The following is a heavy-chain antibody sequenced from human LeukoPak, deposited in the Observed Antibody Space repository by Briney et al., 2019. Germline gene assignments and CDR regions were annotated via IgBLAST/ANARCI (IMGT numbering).Heavy chain of an antibody. V-gene: IGHV4-39*02. D-gene: IGHD6-13*01. CDR2: IYYSGST. J-gene: IGHJ5*02. CDR3: ARVKQQLANNWFDP. Sequence: SETLSLTCTVSGGSISSSSDYWGWIRQPPGKGLEWIGSIYYSGSTYYNPSLKSRVTMSVDTSKNHFSLKLSSVTAADTAVYYCARVKQQLANNWFDPWGQGTLVTVSS. CDR1: GGSISSSSDY.